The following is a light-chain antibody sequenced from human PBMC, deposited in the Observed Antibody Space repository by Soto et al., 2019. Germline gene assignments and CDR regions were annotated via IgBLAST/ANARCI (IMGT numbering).Light chain of an antibody. CDR2: DAS. V-gene: IGKV1-5*01. CDR1: QSIRRW. Sequence: DMQMTQSPSTLSASVGDRIAITCRSSQSIRRWGAWYQQKPERAPALLLYDASNLKSGVPSRYSGRGSGTELSLTIPTLQTDDSAMYYSTQRNVQSWTFGSGNTVAIK. CDR3: TQRNVQSWT. J-gene: IGKJ1*01.